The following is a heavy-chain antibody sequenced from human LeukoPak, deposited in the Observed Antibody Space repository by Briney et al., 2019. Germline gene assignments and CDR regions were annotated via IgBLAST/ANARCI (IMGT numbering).Heavy chain of an antibody. CDR1: GGSFSGYY. D-gene: IGHD3-3*01. J-gene: IGHJ4*02. CDR3: ARDRRYYDFWSGYGPSEY. V-gene: IGHV4-34*01. CDR2: INHSGST. Sequence: SETLSLTCAVYGGSFSGYYWSWIRQPPGKGLEWIGEINHSGSTNYNPSLKSRVTISVDTSKNQFSLKLSSVTAADTAVYYCARDRRYYDFWSGYGPSEYWGQGTLVTVSS.